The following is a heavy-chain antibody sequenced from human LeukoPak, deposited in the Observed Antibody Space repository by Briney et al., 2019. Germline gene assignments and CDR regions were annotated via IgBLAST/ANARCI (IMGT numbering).Heavy chain of an antibody. Sequence: SETLSLTCTVSGGSISNYYWTWIRQPPGTGLEWIGYIYYTGSTNYNPSLKSRVTISVDTSKNQLSLKLTSVTAADTAVYYCATGRGYSYGSFDYWGQGTLVTVSS. CDR1: GGSISNYY. D-gene: IGHD5-18*01. CDR3: ATGRGYSYGSFDY. V-gene: IGHV4-59*01. J-gene: IGHJ4*02. CDR2: IYYTGST.